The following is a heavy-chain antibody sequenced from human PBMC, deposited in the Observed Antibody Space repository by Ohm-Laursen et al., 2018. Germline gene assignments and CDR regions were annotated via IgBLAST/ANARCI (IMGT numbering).Heavy chain of an antibody. V-gene: IGHV1-18*01. CDR3: ARVRRVAAESDAFDI. CDR2: ISAYNGYT. Sequence: GSSVKVSCKASGYTFSTYGISWVRQAPGQSLEWMGWISAYNGYTNYAQNLQGRVTITADESTSTAYMELSSLRSEDTAVYYCARVRRVAAESDAFDIWGQGTMVTVSS. CDR1: GYTFSTYG. D-gene: IGHD6-19*01. J-gene: IGHJ3*02.